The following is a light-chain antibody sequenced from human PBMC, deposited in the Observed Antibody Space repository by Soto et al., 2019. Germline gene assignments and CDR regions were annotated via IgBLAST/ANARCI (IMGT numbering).Light chain of an antibody. Sequence: DIQMTQSPSSLSASVGDRVTITCRARQGIGNYLAGYQQKPGKVPKLLIFGASTLQSGVPSRFSGSGSGTDFTLTLSSLQPEDVGTYYCQKYNVVPWSFGQGTKVEIK. J-gene: IGKJ1*01. CDR1: QGIGNY. V-gene: IGKV1-27*01. CDR3: QKYNVVPWS. CDR2: GAS.